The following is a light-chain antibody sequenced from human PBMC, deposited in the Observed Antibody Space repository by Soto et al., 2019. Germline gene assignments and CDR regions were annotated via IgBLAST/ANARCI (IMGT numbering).Light chain of an antibody. Sequence: DIQMTQSPSSLSASVGDRVTITCQASQDISNYLNWYQQKPGKAPKLLIYDASNLETGVPSRFSGSGSGTDFTFTISSLQPEDIATYYCQQSYSSPPTFGQGTKVEI. V-gene: IGKV1-33*01. CDR1: QDISNY. CDR2: DAS. CDR3: QQSYSSPPT. J-gene: IGKJ2*01.